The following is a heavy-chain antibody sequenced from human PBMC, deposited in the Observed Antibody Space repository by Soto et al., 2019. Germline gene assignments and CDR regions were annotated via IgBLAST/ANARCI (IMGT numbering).Heavy chain of an antibody. D-gene: IGHD2-21*01. CDR1: GFTFSSYA. Sequence: EVQLLESGGGLVQPGGSLRLSCAASGFTFSSYAMNWVRQAPGKGLEWVSAIRGSGGTTYYTGSVKGRFTISRDNSKNTLYLHMSSLRPEDTAVYYCAKEASCGGDCYVDYWGQGTLVTVSS. J-gene: IGHJ4*02. V-gene: IGHV3-23*01. CDR2: IRGSGGTT. CDR3: AKEASCGGDCYVDY.